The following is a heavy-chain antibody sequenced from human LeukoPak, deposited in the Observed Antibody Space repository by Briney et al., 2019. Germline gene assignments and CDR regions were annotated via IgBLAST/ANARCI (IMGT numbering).Heavy chain of an antibody. CDR1: GFTFSSYE. Sequence: PGGSLRLSCAASGFTFSSYEMNWVRQAPGKGLEWVSYISSSGSTIYYADSVKGRFTISRDNAKNSLYLQMNSLRAEDTAVYYCAREERYYDSSGYYFLDYWGQGTLVTVSS. V-gene: IGHV3-48*03. J-gene: IGHJ4*02. CDR3: AREERYYDSSGYYFLDY. CDR2: ISSSGSTI. D-gene: IGHD3-22*01.